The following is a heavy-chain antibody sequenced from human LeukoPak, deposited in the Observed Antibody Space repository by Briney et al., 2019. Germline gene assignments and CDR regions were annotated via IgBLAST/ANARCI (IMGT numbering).Heavy chain of an antibody. CDR1: GFTFSSYS. J-gene: IGHJ4*02. D-gene: IGHD1-26*01. V-gene: IGHV3-30*04. CDR2: ISYDGSNK. Sequence: GGSLRLSCAASGFTFSSYSMHWVRQAPGKGLEWVAVISYDGSNKYYADSVKGRFTISRDNSKNTLYLQMNSLRAEDTAVYYCARELAATWGQRFDYWGQGTLVTVSS. CDR3: ARELAATWGQRFDY.